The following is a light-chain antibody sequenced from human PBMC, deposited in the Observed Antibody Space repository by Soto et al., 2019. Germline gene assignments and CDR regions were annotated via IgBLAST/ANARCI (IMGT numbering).Light chain of an antibody. V-gene: IGKV3-20*01. CDR3: QQYGSSPPT. Sequence: SVLTQSPGTLSLSPGERTTLSCRASQSISRYLAWYQQKPGQGPRLLIYGASSRATGSTDRFSGSGSGTDFTLTINRLEPEDFALYYCQQYGSSPPTFGQGNKVEI. CDR1: QSISRY. J-gene: IGKJ1*01. CDR2: GAS.